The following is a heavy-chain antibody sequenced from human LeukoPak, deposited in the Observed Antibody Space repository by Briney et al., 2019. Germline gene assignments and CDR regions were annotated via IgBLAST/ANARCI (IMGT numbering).Heavy chain of an antibody. J-gene: IGHJ4*02. CDR3: ARARGSYQRYFDY. D-gene: IGHD1-26*01. CDR2: ISSSSSTI. CDR1: GFTFSTYA. Sequence: GGSLRLSCAASGFTFSTYAMHWVRQAPGKGLEWVSYISSSSSTIYYADSVKGRFTISRDNAKNSLYLQMNSLRAEDTAVYYCARARGSYQRYFDYWGQGTLVTVSS. V-gene: IGHV3-48*01.